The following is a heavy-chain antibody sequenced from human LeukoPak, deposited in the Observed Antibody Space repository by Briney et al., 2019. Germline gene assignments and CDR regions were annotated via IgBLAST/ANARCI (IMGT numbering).Heavy chain of an antibody. CDR1: GFTFDDYG. J-gene: IGHJ4*02. Sequence: PGGSLRLSCAASGFTFDDYGMSWVRQAPGKGLEWVSGINWNGGSTGYADSVKGRFTISRDNAKNSLYLQMNSLRAEDTAVYYCARDSRAVFGGECDYWGQGTLVTVSS. CDR3: ARDSRAVFGGECDY. D-gene: IGHD3-3*01. CDR2: INWNGGST. V-gene: IGHV3-20*04.